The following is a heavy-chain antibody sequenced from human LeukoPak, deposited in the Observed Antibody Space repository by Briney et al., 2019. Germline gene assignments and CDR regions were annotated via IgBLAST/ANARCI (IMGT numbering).Heavy chain of an antibody. CDR1: GGTFSSYA. V-gene: IGHV1-69*05. CDR3: ARVVVPAAIVPAGYYYYYMDV. D-gene: IGHD2-2*01. J-gene: IGHJ6*03. Sequence: GASVKVSCKASGGTFSSYAISWVRQAPGQGLEWMGGIIPIFGTANYAQKFQGRVTITTDESTSTAYMELSSLRSEDTAVYYCARVVVPAAIVPAGYYYYYMDVWGKGTTVAVSS. CDR2: IIPIFGTA.